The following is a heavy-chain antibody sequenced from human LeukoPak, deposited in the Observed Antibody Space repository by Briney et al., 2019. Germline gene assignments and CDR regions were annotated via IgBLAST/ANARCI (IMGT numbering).Heavy chain of an antibody. CDR2: IYYSGTT. D-gene: IGHD2-2*01. Sequence: SETLPLTCTVSGGSVSSGSYYWSWIRQSPGKGLEWIGFIYYSGTTNYNPSLKSRVTISVDTSKNQFSLKLSSVTAADTAVYYCARLVVPAAMGGFDYWGQGTLVTVSS. CDR3: ARLVVPAAMGGFDY. J-gene: IGHJ4*02. CDR1: GGSVSSGSYY. V-gene: IGHV4-61*01.